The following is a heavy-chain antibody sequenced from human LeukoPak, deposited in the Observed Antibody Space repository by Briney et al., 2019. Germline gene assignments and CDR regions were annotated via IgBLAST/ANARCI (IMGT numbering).Heavy chain of an antibody. D-gene: IGHD3-22*01. J-gene: IGHJ4*02. CDR2: ISWNSGSI. CDR3: AKDIRSYYDSSGYFDY. Sequence: GGSLRLSCAAPGFTFDDYAMHWVRQAPGKGLEWVSGISWNSGSIGYADSVKGRFTISRDNAKNSLYLQMNSLRAEDTALYYCAKDIRSYYDSSGYFDYWGQGTLVTVSS. CDR1: GFTFDDYA. V-gene: IGHV3-9*01.